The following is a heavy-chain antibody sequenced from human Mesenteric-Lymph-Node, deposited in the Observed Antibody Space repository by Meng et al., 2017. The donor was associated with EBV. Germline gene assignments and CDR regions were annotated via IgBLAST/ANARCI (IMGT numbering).Heavy chain of an antibody. CDR1: GASVSSGNNY. CDR2: IYFTGST. CDR3: AREGTTVTRWFNP. D-gene: IGHD4-11*01. J-gene: IGHJ5*02. V-gene: IGHV4-61*01. Sequence: QVQLKESGPGLVKPSETLSLTCNVSGASVSSGNNYWSWIRQSPGRGLVWIGNIYFTGSTFYNPALKSRVTISGDTSKNQFSLKLTSVTAADTAVYYCAREGTTVTRWFNPWGPGTLVTVSS.